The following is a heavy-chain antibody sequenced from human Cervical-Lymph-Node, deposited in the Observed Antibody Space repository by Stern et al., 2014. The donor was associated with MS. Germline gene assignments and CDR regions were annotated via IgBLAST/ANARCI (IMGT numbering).Heavy chain of an antibody. Sequence: VQLEESGGCVVQPGRSLSLSCVASGFTFSTYALHWVRQAPGKGLEWVAFVSYDGTQRNSTDSVKARFTISRDNSKNTLYLHMNSLRDEDTAVYFCARGGRGVGLEYWGQGALVTVSS. CDR1: GFTFSTYA. D-gene: IGHD3-10*01. CDR3: ARGGRGVGLEY. CDR2: VSYDGTQR. V-gene: IGHV3-30-3*01. J-gene: IGHJ4*02.